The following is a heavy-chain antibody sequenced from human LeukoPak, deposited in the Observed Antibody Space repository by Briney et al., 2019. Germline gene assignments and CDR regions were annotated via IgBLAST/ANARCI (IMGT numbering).Heavy chain of an antibody. J-gene: IGHJ4*02. CDR2: IYYSGST. Sequence: SETLSLTCTVSGGSISSYYWSWIRQPPGKGLEWIGYIYYSGSTNYNPSLKSRVTISVDTSKNQFSLKLSPVTAADTAVYYCARAEPWFGDVLDYWGQGTLVTVSS. D-gene: IGHD3-10*01. CDR3: ARAEPWFGDVLDY. CDR1: GGSISSYY. V-gene: IGHV4-59*01.